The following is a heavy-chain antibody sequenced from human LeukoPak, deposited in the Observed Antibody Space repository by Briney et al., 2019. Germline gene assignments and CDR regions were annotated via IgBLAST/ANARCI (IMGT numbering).Heavy chain of an antibody. D-gene: IGHD2-2*01. CDR2: IWYDGSNK. CDR1: GFTFSSYG. Sequence: GGSLRLSCAASGFTFSSYGMHWVRQAPGKGLEWVAVIWYDGSNKYYADSVKGRFTISRDNSKNTLYLQMYSLRAEDTAVYYCAKDRGAYCSSTSCYLDYWGQGTLVTVSS. J-gene: IGHJ4*02. V-gene: IGHV3-33*06. CDR3: AKDRGAYCSSTSCYLDY.